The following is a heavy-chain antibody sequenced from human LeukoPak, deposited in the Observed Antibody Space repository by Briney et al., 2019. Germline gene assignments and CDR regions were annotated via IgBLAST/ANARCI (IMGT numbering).Heavy chain of an antibody. V-gene: IGHV3-74*01. CDR3: AKSDWFDP. CDR1: GFTFGNYW. CDR2: IRNDGGAT. J-gene: IGHJ5*02. Sequence: GGSLRLSCATSGFTFGNYWMSWLRQAPGKGLVCVSHIRNDGGATTYAESVKGRFTISRDNARNTLDLQMNSLRVDDTAVYYCAKSDWFDPCGRGILVTVSS.